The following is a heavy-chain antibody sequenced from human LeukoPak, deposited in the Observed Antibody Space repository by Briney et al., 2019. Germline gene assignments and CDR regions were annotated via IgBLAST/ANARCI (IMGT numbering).Heavy chain of an antibody. CDR1: GGSFSVYY. D-gene: IGHD3/OR15-3a*01. J-gene: IGHJ4*02. Sequence: SETLSLTCAVYGGSFSVYYWSWIRQPPGKGLEWIGEINHIGSINYNPSLKSRVSMSGDTSKHQFSLKLSSVTAADTAVYYCARGLWSEDYWGQGTLVTVSS. V-gene: IGHV4-34*01. CDR3: ARGLWSEDY. CDR2: INHIGSI.